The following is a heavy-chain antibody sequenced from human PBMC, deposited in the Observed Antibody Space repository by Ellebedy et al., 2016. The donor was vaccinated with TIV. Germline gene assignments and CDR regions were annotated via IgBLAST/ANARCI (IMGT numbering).Heavy chain of an antibody. J-gene: IGHJ3*02. D-gene: IGHD4-17*01. CDR3: ATDGSFGDYRSPTHAFVM. CDR2: INQDGSDK. V-gene: IGHV3-7*01. CDR1: GFSFRSYW. Sequence: GESLKISCVASGFSFRSYWMSWLRQAPGKGLEWVANINQDGSDKYYVDSVKGRFTIARDNAKNSLYLQMSSLRVEDTAVYYCATDGSFGDYRSPTHAFVMWGQGTMVAVSS.